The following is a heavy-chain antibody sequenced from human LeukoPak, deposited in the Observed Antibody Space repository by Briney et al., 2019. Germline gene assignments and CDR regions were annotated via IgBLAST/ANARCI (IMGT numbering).Heavy chain of an antibody. Sequence: GGSLRLSCAASGFTFSDYYVTWVRQAPGKGLEWVSFISPSGDDIHYADSVKGRFAISRDNGKNSLYLQMNGLRADDAAVYFCAREVASTDNWGQGTLVTVSS. CDR3: AREVASTDN. CDR2: ISPSGDDI. V-gene: IGHV3-11*01. J-gene: IGHJ4*02. D-gene: IGHD5-24*01. CDR1: GFTFSDYY.